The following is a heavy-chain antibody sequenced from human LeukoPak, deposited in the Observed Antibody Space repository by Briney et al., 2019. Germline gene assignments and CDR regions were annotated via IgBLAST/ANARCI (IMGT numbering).Heavy chain of an antibody. Sequence: SETLSLTCTVSGGSISSYYWSWIRQPPGKGLEWIGYIYYSGSTNYNPSLKSRVTISVDTSKNQFSLKLSSVTAADTAVYYCARRKGRIYYDSSGYHYAFEIWGQGTMVTVSS. CDR2: IYYSGST. CDR3: ARRKGRIYYDSSGYHYAFEI. CDR1: GGSISSYY. D-gene: IGHD3-22*01. J-gene: IGHJ3*02. V-gene: IGHV4-59*08.